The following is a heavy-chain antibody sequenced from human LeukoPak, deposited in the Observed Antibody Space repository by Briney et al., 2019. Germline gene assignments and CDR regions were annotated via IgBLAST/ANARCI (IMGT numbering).Heavy chain of an antibody. CDR3: ARELLRHDILTGSYFDY. CDR1: GGSISSYY. CDR2: IYYSGST. Sequence: SETLSLTCTVSGGSISSYYWSWIRQPPGEGLEWIGYIYYSGSTNYNPSLKSRVTISVDTSKNQFSLRLSSVTAADTAVYYCARELLRHDILTGSYFDYWGQGTLVTVSS. D-gene: IGHD3-9*01. J-gene: IGHJ4*02. V-gene: IGHV4-59*01.